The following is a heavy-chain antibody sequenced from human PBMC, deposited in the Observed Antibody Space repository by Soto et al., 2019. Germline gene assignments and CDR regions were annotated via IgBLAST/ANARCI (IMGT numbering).Heavy chain of an antibody. J-gene: IGHJ6*02. Sequence: ASVKVSCKVSGYTLTELSMHWVRQAPGKGLEWMGGFDPEDGETIYAQKFQGRVTMTEDTSTDTAYMELSSLRSEDTAVYYCATVAAASDYYYYGMDVWGQGTTVTVSS. CDR3: ATVAAASDYYYYGMDV. CDR2: FDPEDGET. V-gene: IGHV1-24*01. CDR1: GYTLTELS. D-gene: IGHD6-13*01.